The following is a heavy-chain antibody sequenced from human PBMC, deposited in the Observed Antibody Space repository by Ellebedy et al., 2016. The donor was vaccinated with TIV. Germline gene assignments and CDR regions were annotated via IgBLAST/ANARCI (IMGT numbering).Heavy chain of an antibody. CDR1: GFTFSHHH. Sequence: GGSLRLSCAASGFTFSHHHFHWVRQAPGKGLEWVAMISYDGGTKHYADAVKGRFTVSRDGSQSTVFLEMDSLTTEDTAVYFCASDRAISVDMDVWGKGTTVIVSS. J-gene: IGHJ6*03. V-gene: IGHV3-30*03. CDR2: ISYDGGTK. CDR3: ASDRAISVDMDV.